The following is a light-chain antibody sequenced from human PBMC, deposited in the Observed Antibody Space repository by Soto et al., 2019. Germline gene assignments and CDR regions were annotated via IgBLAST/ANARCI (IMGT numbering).Light chain of an antibody. CDR3: QQYDSLPIT. V-gene: IGKV1-33*01. CDR1: QSISIY. J-gene: IGKJ5*01. CDR2: DAS. Sequence: DIQMTQSPSSLSASVGDRVTITCRASQSISIYLNWYQLKPGKAPKVLIYDASRLETGVPSRFSGSGSGTHFSLAISSLQPEDIATYYCQQYDSLPITFGQGTRLEIK.